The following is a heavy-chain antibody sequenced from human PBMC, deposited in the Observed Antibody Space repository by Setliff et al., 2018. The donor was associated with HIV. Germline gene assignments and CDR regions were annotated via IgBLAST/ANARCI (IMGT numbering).Heavy chain of an antibody. V-gene: IGHV4-34*01. D-gene: IGHD2-21*02. CDR2: LNDRGHI. Sequence: PSETLSLTCAMYGDSFGDFYWNWIRQAPGKGLEWIVELNDRGHINYNASLRSRVTMSVDTSKNLFSLTLRSVTAADTAVYYCASAGPYCGDDCPYNWLTPWGQGTLVTVSS. CDR1: GDSFGDFY. J-gene: IGHJ5*02. CDR3: ASAGPYCGDDCPYNWLTP.